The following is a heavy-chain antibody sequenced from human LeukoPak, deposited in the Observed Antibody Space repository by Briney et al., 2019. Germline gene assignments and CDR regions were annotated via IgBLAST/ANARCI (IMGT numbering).Heavy chain of an antibody. CDR1: EFTFSSYW. V-gene: IGHV3-7*03. CDR2: INSDGSEG. J-gene: IGHJ3*01. D-gene: IGHD6-6*01. CDR3: ARTSYSSSSSV. Sequence: GGSLRLSCVASEFTFSSYWMSWSRQAPGKGLEWVASINSDGSEGYYADVVKGRFTISRDNAKNSLYLQINSLRAEDTAVYYCARTSYSSSSSVWGQGTMVTVSS.